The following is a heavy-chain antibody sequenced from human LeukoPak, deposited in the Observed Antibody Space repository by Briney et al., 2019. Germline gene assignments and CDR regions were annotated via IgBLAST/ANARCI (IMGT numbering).Heavy chain of an antibody. CDR2: TYYRSKWYN. CDR3: ARSDVVVPAAIGGHWFDP. D-gene: IGHD2-2*02. CDR1: GDSVSSNSAA. V-gene: IGHV6-1*01. J-gene: IGHJ5*02. Sequence: SQTLSLTCAISGDSVSSNSAAWNWIRQSPSRGLEWLGRTYYRSKWYNDYAVSVKSRITINPDTSKNQFSLQLNSVTPEDTAVYYCARSDVVVPAAIGGHWFDPWGQGTLVTVSS.